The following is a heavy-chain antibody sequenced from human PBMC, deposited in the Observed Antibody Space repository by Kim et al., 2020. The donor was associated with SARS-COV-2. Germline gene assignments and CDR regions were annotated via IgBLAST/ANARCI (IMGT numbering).Heavy chain of an antibody. D-gene: IGHD3-9*01. Sequence: SETLSLTCTVSGGSISSGGYYWSWIRQHPQEGLEWIGYIYYTGSTYYSPSLQSRVSLSVDTSQNQFSLKLSSVTAADTAVYYCARDATGYFVFDYWGQG. CDR3: ARDATGYFVFDY. CDR1: GGSISSGGYY. V-gene: IGHV4-31*03. CDR2: IYYTGST. J-gene: IGHJ4*02.